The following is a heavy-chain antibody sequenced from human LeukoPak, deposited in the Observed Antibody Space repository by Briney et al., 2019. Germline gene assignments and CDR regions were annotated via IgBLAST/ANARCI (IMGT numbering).Heavy chain of an antibody. J-gene: IGHJ6*02. CDR3: VRGWTTVTTTDYYGMDV. D-gene: IGHD4-17*01. V-gene: IGHV3-48*03. CDR1: GFCFSYYR. Sequence: GESLMLSCVAPGFCFSYYRMDWFPQAPAKGLEMLSYNRSSHNSQYYGDCVRGRFYISRDNAKNSVFLQMNSLRAEDTAVYYCVRGWTTVTTTDYYGMDVGGQGTTVTVSS. CDR2: NRSSHNSQ.